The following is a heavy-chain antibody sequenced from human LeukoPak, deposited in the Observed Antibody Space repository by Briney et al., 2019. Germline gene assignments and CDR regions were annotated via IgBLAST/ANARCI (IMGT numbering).Heavy chain of an antibody. Sequence: SDTLTLSCAISGDSFSPCGVAWTRVRQSPSGGLAWLGSSYYKSKWNTDYAVPVKSRIVVNPDTSKNQLSLQLNSVTAEDTAVYYCARGRDSAFHVWGQSTMVTVSS. CDR2: SYYKSKWNT. V-gene: IGHV6-1*01. D-gene: IGHD6-25*01. CDR1: GDSFSPCGVA. J-gene: IGHJ3*01. CDR3: ARGRDSAFHV.